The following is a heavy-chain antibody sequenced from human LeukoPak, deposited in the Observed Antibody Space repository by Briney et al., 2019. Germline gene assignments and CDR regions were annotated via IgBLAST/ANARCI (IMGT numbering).Heavy chain of an antibody. J-gene: IGHJ4*02. CDR2: IYRGGNT. Sequence: GSLKLSFAASGFPLKYNYINWVRQAPGKGLEWVSVIYRGGNTNYADSVRGRFTISRDISKNTLYLQMSSLRAEDTAVYYCARWWPRGHFDYWGQGTLVTVSS. D-gene: IGHD2-15*01. CDR3: ARWWPRGHFDY. V-gene: IGHV3-53*01. CDR1: GFPLKYNY.